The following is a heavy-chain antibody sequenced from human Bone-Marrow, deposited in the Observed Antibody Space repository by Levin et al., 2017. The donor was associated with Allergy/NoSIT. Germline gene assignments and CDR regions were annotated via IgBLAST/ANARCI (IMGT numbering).Heavy chain of an antibody. D-gene: IGHD2-2*02. CDR3: AKDLGWVVPAAIRPKGDY. V-gene: IGHV3-23*01. CDR2: ISGSGGST. CDR1: GFTFSSYA. J-gene: IGHJ4*02. Sequence: PGGSLRLSCAASGFTFSSYAMSWVRQAPGKGLEWVSAISGSGGSTYYADSVKGRFTISRDNSKNTLYLQMNSLRAEDTAVYYCAKDLGWVVPAAIRPKGDYWGQGTLVTVSS.